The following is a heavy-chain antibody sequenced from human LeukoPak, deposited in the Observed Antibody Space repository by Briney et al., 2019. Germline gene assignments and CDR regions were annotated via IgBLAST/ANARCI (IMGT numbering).Heavy chain of an antibody. CDR2: IYYSGST. CDR3: ARRAHSSSWSY. CDR1: GGSISSYY. Sequence: SETLSLTCTVSGGSISSYYWSWIRQPPGKGLEWIGSIYYSGSTYYNPSLKSRVTISVDTSKNQFSLKLSSVTAADTAVYYCARRAHSSSWSYWGQGTLVTVS. V-gene: IGHV4-59*05. D-gene: IGHD6-13*01. J-gene: IGHJ4*02.